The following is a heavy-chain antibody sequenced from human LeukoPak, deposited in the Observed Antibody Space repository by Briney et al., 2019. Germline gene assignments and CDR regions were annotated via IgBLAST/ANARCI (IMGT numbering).Heavy chain of an antibody. Sequence: PSETLSLTCAVYGGSFSGYYWSWIRQPPGKGLEWIGEINHSGSTNYNPSLKSRVTISVDTSKNQFSLKLSSVTAADTAVYYCASGTNYDSSGDYWGQGTLVTVSS. CDR1: GGSFSGYY. CDR2: INHSGST. J-gene: IGHJ4*02. V-gene: IGHV4-34*01. CDR3: ASGTNYDSSGDY. D-gene: IGHD3-22*01.